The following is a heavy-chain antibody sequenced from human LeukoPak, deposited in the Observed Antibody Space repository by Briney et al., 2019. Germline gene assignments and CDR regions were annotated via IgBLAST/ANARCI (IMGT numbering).Heavy chain of an antibody. Sequence: ASVKVSCKASGYTFTSYDINWVRQATGQGLEWMGWMIPNSGNTGYAQKFQGRVTMTRNTSISTAYMELSSLRSEDTAVYYCARDDWLGSYGPVDYWGQGTLVTVSS. CDR3: ARDDWLGSYGPVDY. CDR2: MIPNSGNT. D-gene: IGHD3-9*01. CDR1: GYTFTSYD. J-gene: IGHJ4*02. V-gene: IGHV1-8*01.